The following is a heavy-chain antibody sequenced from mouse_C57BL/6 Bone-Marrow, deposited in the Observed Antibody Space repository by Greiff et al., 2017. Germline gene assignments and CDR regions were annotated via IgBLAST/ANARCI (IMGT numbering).Heavy chain of an antibody. D-gene: IGHD2-4*01. J-gene: IGHJ3*01. V-gene: IGHV1-69*01. Sequence: QVQLQQPGAELVMPGASVKLSCKASGYTFTSYWMHWVKQRPGQGLEWIREIDPSDSYTNYNQKFKGKSPLTVDKSSSTAYMQLSSLTSEDSAVYYCAREEIDYDYGFAYWGQGTLVTVSA. CDR1: GYTFTSYW. CDR2: IDPSDSYT. CDR3: AREEIDYDYGFAY.